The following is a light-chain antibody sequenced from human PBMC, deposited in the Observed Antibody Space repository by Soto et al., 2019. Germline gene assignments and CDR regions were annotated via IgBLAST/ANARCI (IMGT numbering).Light chain of an antibody. CDR2: SAS. CDR3: QQYGGSPAVT. CDR1: QTVSSSN. J-gene: IGKJ4*01. Sequence: EVVLTQSPGTLSLSPGERATLSCRASQTVSSSNLAWYQHKPDQPPRLIVYSASSRATGIPDRFSGSGSGTDFTLSISRLEPEDFAVYYCQQYGGSPAVTFGGGTKVEIK. V-gene: IGKV3-20*01.